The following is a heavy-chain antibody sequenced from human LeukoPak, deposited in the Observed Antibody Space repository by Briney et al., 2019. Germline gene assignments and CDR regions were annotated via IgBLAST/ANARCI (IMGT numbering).Heavy chain of an antibody. J-gene: IGHJ4*02. D-gene: IGHD3-22*01. CDR2: IIPIFGTA. Sequence: SVTVSCTASGGTFSSYAISWVRQAPGQGLEWMGGIIPIFGTANYAQKFQGRVTITADESTSTAYMELSSLRSEDTAVYYRASEVVKYYYDSSGYYYADYWGQGTLVTVSS. CDR1: GGTFSSYA. CDR3: ASEVVKYYYDSSGYYYADY. V-gene: IGHV1-69*13.